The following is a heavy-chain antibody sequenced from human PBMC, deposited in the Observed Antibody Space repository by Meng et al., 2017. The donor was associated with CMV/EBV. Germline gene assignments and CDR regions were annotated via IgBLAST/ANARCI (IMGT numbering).Heavy chain of an antibody. Sequence: SETLSLTCTVSGGSISSYYWSWIRQPPGKGLEWIGYIYYSGSTNYNPSLKSRVTVSVDTSKNQFSLKLSSVTAADTAVYYCARLIAAAGLYYYYGMDVWGQGTTVTVSS. V-gene: IGHV4-59*01. J-gene: IGHJ6*02. CDR2: IYYSGST. CDR1: GGSISSYY. CDR3: ARLIAAAGLYYYYGMDV. D-gene: IGHD6-13*01.